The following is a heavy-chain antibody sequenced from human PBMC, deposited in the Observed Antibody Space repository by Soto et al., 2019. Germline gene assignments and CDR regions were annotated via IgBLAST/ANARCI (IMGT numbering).Heavy chain of an antibody. CDR3: ARPLCSSTRCGPYFFDS. Sequence: QVQLVQSGAEVKKPGASVKVSCKASGYTFTSNDINWVRQAPGQGPEWMGWMNPDNGKTGFAQKFQGIITMTRNTSISTAYMELSSQRSDDTAVYFCARPLCSSTRCGPYFFDSWGQGSLVTVSS. D-gene: IGHD2-2*01. CDR1: GYTFTSND. V-gene: IGHV1-8*01. CDR2: MNPDNGKT. J-gene: IGHJ4*02.